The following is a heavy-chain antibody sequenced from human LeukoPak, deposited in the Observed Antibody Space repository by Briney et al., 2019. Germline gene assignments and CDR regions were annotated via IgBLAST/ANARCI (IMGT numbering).Heavy chain of an antibody. V-gene: IGHV4-39*07. CDR2: IYYSGST. Sequence: PSGTLSLTCAVSGGSISSSSYYWGWIRQPPGKGLEWIGSIYYSGSTYYNPSLKSRVTISVDTSKNQFSLKLSSVTAADTAVYYCARGSILPETAFDIWGQGTMVTVSS. CDR1: GGSISSSSYY. D-gene: IGHD6-6*01. J-gene: IGHJ3*02. CDR3: ARGSILPETAFDI.